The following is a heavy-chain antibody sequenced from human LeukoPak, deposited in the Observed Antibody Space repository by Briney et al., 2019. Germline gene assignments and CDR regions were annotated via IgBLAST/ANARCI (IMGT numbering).Heavy chain of an antibody. D-gene: IGHD5-18*01. CDR2: IIPIFGTA. CDR1: GGTFSSYA. Sequence: ASVKVSCKASGGTFSSYAISWVRQAPGQGLEWMGGIIPIFGTANYAQKFQGRVTITADKSTSTAYMELSSLRSEDTAVYYCASLTGYSYGYDADYWGQGTLVTVSS. CDR3: ASLTGYSYGYDADY. J-gene: IGHJ4*02. V-gene: IGHV1-69*06.